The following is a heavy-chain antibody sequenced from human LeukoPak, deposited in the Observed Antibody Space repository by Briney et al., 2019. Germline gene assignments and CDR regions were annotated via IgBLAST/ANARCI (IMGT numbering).Heavy chain of an antibody. Sequence: ASVKVSCKASGYTFTSYYMHWVRQAPGQGLEWMGIINPSGGSTSYAQKFQGRVTMTRDMSTSTVYMELSSLRSEDTAVYYCARVVVPAAPNDAFDIWGQGTMVNVSS. CDR3: ARVVVPAAPNDAFDI. CDR1: GYTFTSYY. J-gene: IGHJ3*02. D-gene: IGHD2-2*01. CDR2: INPSGGST. V-gene: IGHV1-46*01.